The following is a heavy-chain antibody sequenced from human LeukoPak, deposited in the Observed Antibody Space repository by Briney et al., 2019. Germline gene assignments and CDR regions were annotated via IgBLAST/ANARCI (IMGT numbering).Heavy chain of an antibody. D-gene: IGHD2-21*02. CDR1: GDTFSSYG. Sequence: ASVKVSCKASGDTFSSYGFYWVRQAPGQGPEWMGGIIPIFNTLKYSQKFQARVTFTADEPTSTAFMELSNLRSDDTAVYYCVRDSRNCGGDCYHFDYWGQGTLVTVSP. V-gene: IGHV1-69*13. CDR3: VRDSRNCGGDCYHFDY. J-gene: IGHJ4*02. CDR2: IIPIFNTL.